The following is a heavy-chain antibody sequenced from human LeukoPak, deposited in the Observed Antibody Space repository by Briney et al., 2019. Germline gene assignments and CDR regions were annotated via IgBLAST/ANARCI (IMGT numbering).Heavy chain of an antibody. J-gene: IGHJ4*02. CDR2: IYYSGST. D-gene: IGHD5-12*01. V-gene: IGHV4-30-4*01. CDR1: GGSISSGDYY. Sequence: PSETLSLTCTVSGGSISSGDYYWSWIRQPPGKGLEWIGYIYYSGSTYYNPSLKSRVTISVDTSKNQFSLKLSSVTAADTAVYYCARFDIGHNLASFDYWGQGTLVTVSS. CDR3: ARFDIGHNLASFDY.